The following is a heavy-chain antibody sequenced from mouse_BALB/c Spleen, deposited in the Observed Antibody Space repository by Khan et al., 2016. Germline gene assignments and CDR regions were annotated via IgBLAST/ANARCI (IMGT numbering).Heavy chain of an antibody. D-gene: IGHD1-1*01. Sequence: EVQLQESGPGLVKPSQSLSLTCSVTGYSITSGYYWNWIRQFPGNKLEWMGYISYDGSNNYNPSLKNRISITRDTSKNQFFLKLNSVTTEDTATXYCARDGSGFDYWGQGTTLTVSS. CDR1: GYSITSGYY. CDR2: ISYDGSN. CDR3: ARDGSGFDY. J-gene: IGHJ2*01. V-gene: IGHV3-6*02.